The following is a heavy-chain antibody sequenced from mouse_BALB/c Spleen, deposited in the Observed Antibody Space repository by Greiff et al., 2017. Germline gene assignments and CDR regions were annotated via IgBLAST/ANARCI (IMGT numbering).Heavy chain of an antibody. Sequence: DVMLVESGGGLVKPGGSLKLSCAASGFTFSSYTMSWVRQTPEKRLEWVATISSGGSYTYYPDSVKGRFTISRDNAKNTLYLQMSSLKSEDTAMYYCTRAITTVVATDYFDYWGQGTTLTVSS. CDR2: ISSGGSYT. CDR3: TRAITTVVATDYFDY. J-gene: IGHJ2*01. V-gene: IGHV5-6-4*01. D-gene: IGHD1-1*01. CDR1: GFTFSSYT.